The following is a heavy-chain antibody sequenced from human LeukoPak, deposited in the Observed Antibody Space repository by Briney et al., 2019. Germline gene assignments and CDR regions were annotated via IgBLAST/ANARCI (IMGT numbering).Heavy chain of an antibody. CDR3: AKLAVAGTIHDY. V-gene: IGHV3-43*01. J-gene: IGHJ4*02. Sequence: GGSLRLSCTACEFVFDDYSTHWVRQAPGKGLEWVSLITWDGGNTYYADSVKGRFTISRDNRKNSLYLQMNSLRTEDTALYFCAKLAVAGTIHDYWGPGTLVTVSS. CDR2: ITWDGGNT. D-gene: IGHD6-19*01. CDR1: EFVFDDYS.